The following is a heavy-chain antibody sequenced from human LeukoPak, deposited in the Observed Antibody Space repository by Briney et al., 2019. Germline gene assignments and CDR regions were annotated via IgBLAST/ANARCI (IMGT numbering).Heavy chain of an antibody. CDR1: GGSISSYY. CDR3: VAGTTSSSTFDY. D-gene: IGHD1-7*01. CDR2: IYYSGST. V-gene: IGHV4-59*08. J-gene: IGHJ4*02. Sequence: PSETLSLTCTVSGGSISSYYWSWIRQPPGKGLEWIGYIYYSGSTNYNPSLKSRVTISVDTSKNQFSLKLSSVTAADTAVYYCVAGTTSSSTFDYWGQGTLVTVSS.